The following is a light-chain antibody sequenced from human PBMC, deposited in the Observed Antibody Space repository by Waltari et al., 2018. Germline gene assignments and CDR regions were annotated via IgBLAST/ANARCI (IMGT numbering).Light chain of an antibody. CDR3: LQLSSYPLT. CDR2: AAS. CDR1: QGISSY. J-gene: IGKJ4*01. Sequence: DIQLTQSPSFLSASVGDRVTITCRASQGISSYLSWYQQKPGKAPKNLIYAASTLHSGVPSRFSGSGSGTDFTLTISSLQPEDSATYFCLQLSSYPLTFGGGSTVEIK. V-gene: IGKV1-9*01.